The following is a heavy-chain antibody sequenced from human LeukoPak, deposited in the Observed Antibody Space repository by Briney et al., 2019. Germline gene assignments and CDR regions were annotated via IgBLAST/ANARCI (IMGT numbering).Heavy chain of an antibody. V-gene: IGHV4-39*07. D-gene: IGHD2-2*01. Sequence: SETLSLTCTVSGGSISSSSYYWGWIRQPPGKGLEWIGSVYYTGASYYNPSLKSRVTISVDTSKNQFSLKLSSVTAADTAVYYCARGRDYCSSTSCRGVWFDPWGQGTLVTVSS. J-gene: IGHJ5*02. CDR1: GGSISSSSYY. CDR3: ARGRDYCSSTSCRGVWFDP. CDR2: VYYTGAS.